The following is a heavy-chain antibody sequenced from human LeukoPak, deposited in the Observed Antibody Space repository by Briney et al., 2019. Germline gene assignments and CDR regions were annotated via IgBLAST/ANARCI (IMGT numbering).Heavy chain of an antibody. CDR3: ARDHDFWSGSDTFDI. Sequence: PGGSLRLSCAASGFTFSSYSMNWVRQAPGKGLEWVSYISTSSTTIYYADSVNGRFTISRDNAKNSLYLQMNSLRAEDTAVYYCARDHDFWSGSDTFDIWGQGTMVTVSS. J-gene: IGHJ3*02. D-gene: IGHD3-3*01. V-gene: IGHV3-48*01. CDR2: ISTSSTTI. CDR1: GFTFSSYS.